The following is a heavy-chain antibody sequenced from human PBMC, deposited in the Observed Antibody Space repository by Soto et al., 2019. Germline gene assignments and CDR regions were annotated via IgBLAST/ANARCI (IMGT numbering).Heavy chain of an antibody. CDR2: IKSKTDDGTT. CDR3: TTDDPINNY. Sequence: GGSLRLACPPSGFTFNNAWMSWVRQAPGKGLEWVGRIKSKTDDGTTDFAAPVKGRFTISRDDSKNTLFLHMNSLKTEDTAVYYCTTDDPINNYWGQGTLVTVSS. CDR1: GFTFNNAW. J-gene: IGHJ4*02. V-gene: IGHV3-15*01.